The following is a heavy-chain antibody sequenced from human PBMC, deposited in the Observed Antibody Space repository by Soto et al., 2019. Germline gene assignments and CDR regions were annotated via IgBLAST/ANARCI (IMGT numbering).Heavy chain of an antibody. J-gene: IGHJ3*01. CDR1: GFTFSDYS. Sequence: GGSLRLSCAASGFTFSDYSMGWVRQSPGKGLEGVANIKQDGGEEDYVDSVKGRLTISRDNAKNSLYLQMNSLRAEDTAVYYCARIYYTSRGPTKYRAFDFWGQGTMVTVSS. D-gene: IGHD3-22*01. CDR2: IKQDGGEE. CDR3: ARIYYTSRGPTKYRAFDF. V-gene: IGHV3-7*01.